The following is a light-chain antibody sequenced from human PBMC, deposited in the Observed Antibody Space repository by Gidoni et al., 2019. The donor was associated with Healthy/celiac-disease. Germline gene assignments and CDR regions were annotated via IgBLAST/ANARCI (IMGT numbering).Light chain of an antibody. Sequence: SYELTQPPSVSVSPGPTASITCSGDKLGDTYACWYQQKPGQSPVLVIYQDSKLPSGIPERFSGSNSGNTATLTISGTQAMDEADYYCQAWDSSTAYVVFGGGTKLTVL. J-gene: IGLJ2*01. CDR2: QDS. V-gene: IGLV3-1*01. CDR3: QAWDSSTAYVV. CDR1: KLGDTY.